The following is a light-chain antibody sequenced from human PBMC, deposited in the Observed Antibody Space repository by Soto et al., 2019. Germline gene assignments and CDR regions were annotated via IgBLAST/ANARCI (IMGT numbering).Light chain of an antibody. CDR1: QSVSSF. CDR2: DAS. J-gene: IGKJ1*01. V-gene: IGKV3-11*01. Sequence: EIVLTQSPATLSLSPGERATLSCRASQSVSSFLGWYQQKPGQAPRLLIYDASQRATGIPTRFSGSGSGTEFTFTISRLETKDFDVYFRPPRSSGPFGQGTKVEIK. CDR3: PPRSSGP.